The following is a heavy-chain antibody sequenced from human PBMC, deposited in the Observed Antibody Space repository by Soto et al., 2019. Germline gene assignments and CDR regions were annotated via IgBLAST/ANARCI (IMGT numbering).Heavy chain of an antibody. J-gene: IGHJ4*02. Sequence: SETLSLTCAVSGGSISSCGYSWSWIRQPPVKGLEWIGYIYHSGSTYYNPSLKSRVTISVDRSKNQFSLKLSSVTAADTAVYYCARGAFGSATNFDYWGQGTLVTVSS. V-gene: IGHV4-30-2*01. CDR3: ARGAFGSATNFDY. CDR1: GGSISSCGYS. D-gene: IGHD1-26*01. CDR2: IYHSGST.